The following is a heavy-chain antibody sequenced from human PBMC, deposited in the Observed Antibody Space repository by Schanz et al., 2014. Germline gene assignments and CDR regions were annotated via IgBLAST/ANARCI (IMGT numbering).Heavy chain of an antibody. CDR2: IGDDGADK. D-gene: IGHD1-26*01. CDR1: GFSFSTHC. CDR3: ARDRVGASSYFDY. J-gene: IGHJ4*02. Sequence: VQLVESGGGLVQPGGSVRLSCGASGFSFSTHCMAWVRQAPGKGLEWVANIGDDGADKYYLDSVRGRFTISRDNTKNFLHLEMNNLRAEDTAVYYCARDRVGASSYFDYWGQGTLVTVSS. V-gene: IGHV3-7*01.